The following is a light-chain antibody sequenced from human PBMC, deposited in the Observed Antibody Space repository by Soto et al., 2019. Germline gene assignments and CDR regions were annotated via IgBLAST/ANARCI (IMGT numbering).Light chain of an antibody. V-gene: IGLV2-23*02. J-gene: IGLJ1*01. CDR1: SSDVGSYNL. CDR3: CSYARGSTYV. CDR2: EVT. Sequence: QSVLTQPASVSGSPGQSITISCTGTSSDVGSYNLVSWYRQYPGKAPKLMIYEVTQRPSGVSNRFSGSKSGNTASLTISGLQAEDEADYYCCSYARGSTYVFGTGTKVTVL.